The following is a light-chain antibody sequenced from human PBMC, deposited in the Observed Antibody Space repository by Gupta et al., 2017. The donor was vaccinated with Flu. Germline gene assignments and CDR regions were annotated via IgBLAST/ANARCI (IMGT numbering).Light chain of an antibody. Sequence: LGFYQQKPGTAPQVLIFRAFTLYGGVPSTFSDSGSETDFTLTITSLQPDYFATYYCQQYASYPWTFGQGTKVEF. V-gene: IGKV1-5*03. CDR2: RAF. CDR3: QQYASYPWT. J-gene: IGKJ1*01.